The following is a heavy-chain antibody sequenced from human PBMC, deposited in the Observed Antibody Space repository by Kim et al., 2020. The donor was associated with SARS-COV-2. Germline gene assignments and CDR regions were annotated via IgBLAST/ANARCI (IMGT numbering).Heavy chain of an antibody. CDR3: ARAFSQRNRIAVAGYFGY. CDR1: GYTFTSYA. D-gene: IGHD6-19*01. V-gene: IGHV7-4-1*02. J-gene: IGHJ4*02. Sequence: ASVKVSCKASGYTFTSYAMNWVRQAPGQGLEWMGWINTNTGNPTYAQGFTGRFVFSLDTSVSTAYLQISSLKAEDTAVYYCARAFSQRNRIAVAGYFGYWGQGTLVTVAS. CDR2: INTNTGNP.